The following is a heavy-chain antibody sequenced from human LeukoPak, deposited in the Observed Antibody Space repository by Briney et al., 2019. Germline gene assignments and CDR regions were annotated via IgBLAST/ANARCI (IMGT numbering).Heavy chain of an antibody. CDR1: EFTVSNNY. CDR3: ACGVVNPFDY. CDR2: INSGGST. D-gene: IGHD3-3*01. Sequence: GGSLRLSCAASEFTVSNNYMSWVRQAPGKGLEWVSVINSGGSTYYADSVKGRFTISRHNSKNTLYLQMNSLRAEDTAVYYCACGVVNPFDYWGQGTLVTVSS. V-gene: IGHV3-53*04. J-gene: IGHJ4*02.